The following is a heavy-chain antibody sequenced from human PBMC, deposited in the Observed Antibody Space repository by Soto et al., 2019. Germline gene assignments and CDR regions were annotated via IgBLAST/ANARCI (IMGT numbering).Heavy chain of an antibody. J-gene: IGHJ4*02. Sequence: QITLKESGPTVVKPTQTLTLTCSLSGFSLNTAGVGVGWIRQPPGKALEWLAVIYWDDDKSWNPSLRDRLTINTDASDDQVVLTVTNMDPVDTGTYYCARRRGGFGGGWTTPYFDYWGQGTLVTVSS. V-gene: IGHV2-5*02. D-gene: IGHD6-19*01. CDR1: GFSLNTAGVG. CDR2: IYWDDDK. CDR3: ARRRGGFGGGWTTPYFDY.